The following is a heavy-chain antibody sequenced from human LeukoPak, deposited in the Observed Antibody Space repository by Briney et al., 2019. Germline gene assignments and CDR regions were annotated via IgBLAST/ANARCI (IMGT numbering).Heavy chain of an antibody. J-gene: IGHJ4*02. D-gene: IGHD2-8*01. CDR1: GGSISSSSYY. CDR3: AKWASDNRAFDL. V-gene: IGHV4-61*05. CDR2: IYYSGST. Sequence: SETLSLTCTVSGGSISSSSYYWGWIRQPPGKGLEWIGYIYYSGSTKYNPSLKSRVTISVDTSKNRFSLRLSSVTAADTAMYFCAKWASDNRAFDLWGQGTLVTVSS.